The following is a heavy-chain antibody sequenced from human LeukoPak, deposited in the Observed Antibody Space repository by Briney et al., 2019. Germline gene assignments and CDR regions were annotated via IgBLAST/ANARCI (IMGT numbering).Heavy chain of an antibody. D-gene: IGHD3-22*01. CDR3: ARVYYDSSGDSIDY. CDR1: GFTFDDYG. J-gene: IGHJ4*02. CDR2: ISSSSSYI. Sequence: GGSLRLSCAASGFTFDDYGMSWVRQAPGKGLEWVSSISSSSSYIYYADSVKGRFTISRDNAKNSLYLQMNSLRAEDTAVYYCARVYYDSSGDSIDYWGQGTLVTVSS. V-gene: IGHV3-21*01.